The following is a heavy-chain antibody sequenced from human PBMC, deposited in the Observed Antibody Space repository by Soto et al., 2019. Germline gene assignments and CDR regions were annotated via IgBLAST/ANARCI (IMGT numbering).Heavy chain of an antibody. CDR1: GFTFSIYA. Sequence: EVQLVESGEGLVQPGGSLRLSCAASGFTFSIYAMHWVRQAPGKGLEYVSSIDNNGGRTFYADSVKGRFTISRDNSKNTLYLQMGSLRPEDMAMYYCARESSDCSGGTCYYWYLDLWGRGTPVTVSS. CDR2: IDNNGGRT. V-gene: IGHV3-64*02. J-gene: IGHJ2*01. CDR3: ARESSDCSGGTCYYWYLDL. D-gene: IGHD2-15*01.